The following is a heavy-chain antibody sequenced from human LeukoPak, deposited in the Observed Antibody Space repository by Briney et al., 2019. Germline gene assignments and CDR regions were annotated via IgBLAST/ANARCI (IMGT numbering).Heavy chain of an antibody. CDR2: ISYDGSNK. CDR3: ARGVDDYGDY. J-gene: IGHJ4*02. Sequence: GGSLRLSCAASGFTFSSYAMHWVRQAPGKGLEWVAVISYDGSNKYYADSVKGRFTISRDNSKNTLYLQMNSLRAEDTAVYYCARGVDDYGDYWGQETLVTVSS. V-gene: IGHV3-30-3*01. CDR1: GFTFSSYA.